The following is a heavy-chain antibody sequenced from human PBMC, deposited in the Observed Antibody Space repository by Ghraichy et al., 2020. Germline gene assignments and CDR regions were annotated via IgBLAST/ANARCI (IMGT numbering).Heavy chain of an antibody. D-gene: IGHD1-26*01. V-gene: IGHV4-39*01. CDR1: GGSISSSSYY. CDR3: ASDRYSGSYYYYYYGMDV. CDR2: IYYSGST. J-gene: IGHJ6*02. Sequence: SETLSLTCTVSGGSISSSSYYWGWIRQPPGKGLEWIGSIYYSGSTYYNPSLKSRVTISVDTSKNQFSLKLSSVTAADTAVYYCASDRYSGSYYYYYYGMDVWGQGTTVTVSS.